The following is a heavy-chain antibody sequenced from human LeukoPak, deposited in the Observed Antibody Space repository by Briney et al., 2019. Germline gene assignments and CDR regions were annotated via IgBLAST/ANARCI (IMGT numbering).Heavy chain of an antibody. Sequence: PGGSLRLSCAASGFPFSSRWMSWVREAPGKGLEWVANIKADGSEKYYVDSVKGRFTVSRDNAKNSLYLQMNSLRAEDTGLYYCARYCGGGSCFDYWGRGTLVTVSS. V-gene: IGHV3-7*04. CDR2: IKADGSEK. CDR3: ARYCGGGSCFDY. D-gene: IGHD2-15*01. CDR1: GFPFSSRW. J-gene: IGHJ4*02.